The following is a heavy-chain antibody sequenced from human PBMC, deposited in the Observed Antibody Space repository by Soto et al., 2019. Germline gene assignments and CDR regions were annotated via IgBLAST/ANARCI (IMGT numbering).Heavy chain of an antibody. CDR3: ARRLYDYINYWASLYNWFDP. CDR2: MNPNSGNT. Sequence: ASVKVSCKASGYTFTSYDINWVRPATGQGLEWMGWMNPNSGNTGYAQKFQGRVTMTRNTAISTAYMELSSLRSEDTAVYYCARRLYDYINYWASLYNWFDPWGQGTLVTVSS. J-gene: IGHJ5*02. CDR1: GYTFTSYD. D-gene: IGHD4-4*01. V-gene: IGHV1-8*01.